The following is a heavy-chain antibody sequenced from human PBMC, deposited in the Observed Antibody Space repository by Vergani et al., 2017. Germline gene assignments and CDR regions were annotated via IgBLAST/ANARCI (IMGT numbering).Heavy chain of an antibody. CDR2: ICHSGGA. CDR3: ARTESFILRYFHWAL. CDR1: GGSITSSSYY. V-gene: IGHV4-39*01. D-gene: IGHD3-9*01. Sequence: QLHLQESGPGLVKPSETLSLTCTVSGGSITSSSYYLGWIRQPPGKGLEWIGNICHSGGAYYNPSLKGRVTISVDTSKNQFSLEVTSVTAADTAIYFCARTESFILRYFHWALWGQGTLVTVSS. J-gene: IGHJ4*02.